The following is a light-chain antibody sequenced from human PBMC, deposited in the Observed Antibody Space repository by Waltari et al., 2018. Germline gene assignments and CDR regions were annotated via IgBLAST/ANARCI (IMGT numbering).Light chain of an antibody. V-gene: IGLV2-14*03. J-gene: IGLJ2*01. CDR2: YVT. CDR3: SSQTLDGLVL. CDR1: GSAVGASDY. Sequence: QSALTQPASVSGSPGQSITISCSGVGSAVGASDYVSWHQHHPGKAPQVIIYYVTNPPSGVSDRCSASKSANTASLTISRLQPEDEADYYCSSQTLDGLVLFGGGTRLTVL.